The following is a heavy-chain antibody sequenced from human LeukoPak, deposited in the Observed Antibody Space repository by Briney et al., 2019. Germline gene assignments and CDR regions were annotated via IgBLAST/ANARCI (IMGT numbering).Heavy chain of an antibody. D-gene: IGHD3-10*01. CDR3: ARGRTNYYGSGSYRKGFDY. CDR2: IIPILGTA. J-gene: IGHJ4*02. V-gene: IGHV1-69*13. Sequence: SVKVSCKASGGTFSSYAISWVRQAPGQGLEWMGGIIPILGTANYAQKFQGRVTITADESTSTAYMELSSLRSEDTAVYYCARGRTNYYGSGSYRKGFDYWGQGTLVTVSS. CDR1: GGTFSSYA.